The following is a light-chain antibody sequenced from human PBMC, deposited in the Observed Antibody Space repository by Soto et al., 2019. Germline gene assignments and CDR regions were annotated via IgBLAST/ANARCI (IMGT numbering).Light chain of an antibody. J-gene: IGKJ4*01. V-gene: IGKV3-15*01. CDR3: QEYNNWHPIT. Sequence: EIVMTQSPATLSVSAGERATLSCRASQSISSKLAWYQHKPGQAPRLLIYGASTRATGIPVRFSGSGSGTEFTLTITSLQSEDFAVYYCQEYNNWHPITFGGGTKV. CDR2: GAS. CDR1: QSISSK.